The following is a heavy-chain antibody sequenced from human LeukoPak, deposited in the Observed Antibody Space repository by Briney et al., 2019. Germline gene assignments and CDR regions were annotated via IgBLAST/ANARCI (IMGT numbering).Heavy chain of an antibody. CDR3: ARRGFVIRSLLLVGFHKEAYYFDY. D-gene: IGHD2-21*01. CDR2: LSGSAGGT. V-gene: IGHV3-23*01. Sequence: GGSLRLSCAFSGITLSNYGMSWVRQAPGKGLEWVAGLSGSAGGTNYADPVRGRFTISRDNAKNTLYLQMSSLRAEDTAVYFCARRGFVIRSLLLVGFHKEAYYFDYWSQGALVTVSS. J-gene: IGHJ4*02. CDR1: GITLSNYG.